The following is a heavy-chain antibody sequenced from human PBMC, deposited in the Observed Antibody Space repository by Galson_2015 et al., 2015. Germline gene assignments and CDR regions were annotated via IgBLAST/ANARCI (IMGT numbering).Heavy chain of an antibody. Sequence: CAISGDSVSTNSAAWVWIRQSPSRGLEWLGRTYYRSKWYTEYASSVKSRITISADTSKNQISLQLNSVTPEDTAVYYCARDGKGDAFDVWGQGTMVTVSS. V-gene: IGHV6-1*01. CDR3: ARDGKGDAFDV. J-gene: IGHJ3*01. CDR1: GDSVSTNSAA. CDR2: TYYRSKWYT.